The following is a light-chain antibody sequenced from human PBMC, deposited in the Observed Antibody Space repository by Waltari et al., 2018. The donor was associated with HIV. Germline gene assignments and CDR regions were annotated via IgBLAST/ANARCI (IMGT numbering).Light chain of an antibody. CDR3: ASHAGSKDV. CDR2: DVT. CDR1: SSDVGAYNY. Sequence: QSALTQPPSASGSPGQSVTISCTGTSSDVGAYNYVSWFQQHPGKAPKLMIYDVTKRPSWVPERFSGSKSGNTASLTVSGLQAEDEADYYCASHAGSKDVFGGGTRLTVL. V-gene: IGLV2-8*01. J-gene: IGLJ2*01.